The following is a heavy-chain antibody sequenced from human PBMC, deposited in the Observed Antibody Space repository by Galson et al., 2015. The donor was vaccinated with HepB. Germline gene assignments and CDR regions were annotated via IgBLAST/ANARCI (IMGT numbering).Heavy chain of an antibody. Sequence: SLRLSCAASGFTFSSYAMSWVRQAPGKGLEWVSAISGSGGSTYYADSVKGRFTISRDSSKNTLYLQMNSLRAEDTAVYYCARRSVHSEFDYWGQGTLVTVSS. V-gene: IGHV3-23*01. CDR1: GFTFSSYA. CDR3: ARRSVHSEFDY. CDR2: ISGSGGST. J-gene: IGHJ4*02. D-gene: IGHD1-1*01.